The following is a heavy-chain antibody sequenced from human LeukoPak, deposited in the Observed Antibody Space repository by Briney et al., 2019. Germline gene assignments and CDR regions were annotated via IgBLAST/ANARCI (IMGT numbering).Heavy chain of an antibody. D-gene: IGHD5-12*01. V-gene: IGHV3-21*01. J-gene: IGHJ4*02. CDR1: GFTFSTYI. CDR3: AGIVATTPEPSDF. CDR2: ISGSSSYI. Sequence: GGSLRLSCAASGFTFSTYIMNWVRQAPGKGLEWVSFISGSSSYIYYADSVKGRFTISRDNAKNSLYLQMNSLRAEDTAVYYCAGIVATTPEPSDFWGQGTLVTVSS.